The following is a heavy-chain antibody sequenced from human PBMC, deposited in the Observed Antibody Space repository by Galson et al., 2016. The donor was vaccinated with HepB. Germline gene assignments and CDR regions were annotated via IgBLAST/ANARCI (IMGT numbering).Heavy chain of an antibody. D-gene: IGHD1-26*01. CDR2: IDPRSGGT. CDR1: GYILTGYY. Sequence: SVKVSCKASGYILTGYYVHWVRQAPGQGLERMGWIDPRSGGTIYAENFQGRVTMTRDTSITTAYMKLSRLRSADTAVYYCARLRRIVTTGSWSSPSYFDYWGQGTLVTVSS. V-gene: IGHV1-2*02. J-gene: IGHJ4*02. CDR3: ARLRRIVTTGSWSSPSYFDY.